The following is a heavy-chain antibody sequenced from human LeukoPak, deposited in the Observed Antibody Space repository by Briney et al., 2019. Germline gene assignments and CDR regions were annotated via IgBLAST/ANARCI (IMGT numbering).Heavy chain of an antibody. CDR2: ISGSGGST. D-gene: IGHD3-22*01. CDR3: AREIYYYDSSGYYYAPTPYFDY. Sequence: GGSLRPSCAASGFTFSSYAMSWVRQAPGKGLEWVSAISGSGGSTYYADSVKGRFTISRDNSKNTLYLQMNSLRSDDTAVYYCAREIYYYDSSGYYYAPTPYFDYWGQGTLVTVSS. CDR1: GFTFSSYA. J-gene: IGHJ4*02. V-gene: IGHV3-23*01.